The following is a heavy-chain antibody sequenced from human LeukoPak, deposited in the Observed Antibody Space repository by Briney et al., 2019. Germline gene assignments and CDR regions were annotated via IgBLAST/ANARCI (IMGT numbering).Heavy chain of an antibody. J-gene: IGHJ3*02. CDR1: GGSISSYY. CDR3: ASRGSYSRRVAFDI. V-gene: IGHV4-59*12. Sequence: SETLSLTCTVSGGSISSYYWSWLRQPPGKGLEWIGYIYYSGSTNYNPSLKSRVTISVDTSKNQFSLKLSSVTAADTAVYYCASRGSYSRRVAFDIWGQGTMVTVSS. CDR2: IYYSGST. D-gene: IGHD1-26*01.